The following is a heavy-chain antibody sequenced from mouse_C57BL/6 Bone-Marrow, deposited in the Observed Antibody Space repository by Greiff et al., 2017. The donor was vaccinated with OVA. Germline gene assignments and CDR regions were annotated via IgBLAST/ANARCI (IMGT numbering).Heavy chain of an antibody. J-gene: IGHJ3*01. CDR3: ARRAGSSPWFAY. CDR1: GFTFSDYG. Sequence: DVKLVESGGGLVKPGGSLKLSCAASGFTFSDYGMHWVRQAPEKGLEWVAYISSGSSTIYYADTVKGRFTISRDNAKNTLFLQMTSLRSEDTAMYYCARRAGSSPWFAYWGQGTLVTVSA. CDR2: ISSGSSTI. V-gene: IGHV5-17*01. D-gene: IGHD1-1*01.